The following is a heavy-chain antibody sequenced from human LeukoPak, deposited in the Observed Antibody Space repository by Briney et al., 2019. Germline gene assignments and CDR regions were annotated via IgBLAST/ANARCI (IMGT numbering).Heavy chain of an antibody. D-gene: IGHD3-10*01. J-gene: IGHJ4*02. CDR3: ATVSYYYGSGSPRGPFDY. CDR1: GYTLTELS. V-gene: IGHV1-24*01. Sequence: ASVKVSCKVSGYTLTELSMHWGRQAPGKGLEWMGGFDPEDGETIYAQKFQGRVTMTEDTSTDTAYMELSSLRSEDTAVYYCATVSYYYGSGSPRGPFDYWGQGTLVTVSS. CDR2: FDPEDGET.